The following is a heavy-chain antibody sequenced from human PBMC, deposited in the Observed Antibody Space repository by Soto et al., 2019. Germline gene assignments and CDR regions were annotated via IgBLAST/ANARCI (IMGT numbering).Heavy chain of an antibody. J-gene: IGHJ4*02. CDR1: GYTFTSYY. CDR3: ARDKRGKGWELLPTD. CDR2: INPSGGST. Sequence: QVQLVQSGAEVKKPGASVKVSCKASGYTFTSYYMHWVRQAPGQGLEWMGIINPSGGSTSYAQKFQGRVTMTRDTSTSTVYMELSSLRSDDTAVYYCARDKRGKGWELLPTDWGQGTLVTVSS. D-gene: IGHD1-26*01. V-gene: IGHV1-46*01.